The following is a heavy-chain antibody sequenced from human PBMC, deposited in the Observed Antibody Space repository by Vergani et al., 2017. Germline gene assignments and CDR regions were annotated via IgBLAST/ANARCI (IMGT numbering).Heavy chain of an antibody. D-gene: IGHD6-19*01. CDR1: GYSFNNYA. J-gene: IGHJ4*02. V-gene: IGHV7-4-1*01. CDR2: INPTTGNP. CDR3: ARAKRGRLAVGATDS. Sequence: QEQLVQSGSELKKPGASVKVSCKASGYSFNNYAIHWVRQAPGQGLEWMGWINPTTGNPTYARAFTGRFVFSLDTSISTAYLQIGSLKAEDTAVYFCARAKRGRLAVGATDSWGQGTVLTVSS.